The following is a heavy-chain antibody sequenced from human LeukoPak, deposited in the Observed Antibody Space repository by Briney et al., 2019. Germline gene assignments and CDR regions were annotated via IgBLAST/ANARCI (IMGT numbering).Heavy chain of an antibody. CDR3: ARDITMVWGLIGYYYGMDV. D-gene: IGHD3-10*01. Sequence: QPGGSLRLSCAASGFTSSSYSMNWVRQAPGKGLEWVSYISSSSSTIYYADSVKGRFTISRDNAKNSLYLQMNSLRDEDTAVYYCARDITMVWGLIGYYYGMDVWGQGTTVTVSS. J-gene: IGHJ6*02. CDR1: GFTSSSYS. V-gene: IGHV3-48*02. CDR2: ISSSSSTI.